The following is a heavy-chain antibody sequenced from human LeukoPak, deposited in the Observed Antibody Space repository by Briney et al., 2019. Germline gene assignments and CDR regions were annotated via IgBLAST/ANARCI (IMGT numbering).Heavy chain of an antibody. D-gene: IGHD5-18*01. Sequence: GGSLRLSCAASGFTFSSYSMNWVRQAPGKGLEWVSYISSSSSTIYYADSVKGRFTISRDNAKNSLSLQMNSLRAEDTAVYYCARASRGFSYGNMDYWGQGTLVTVSS. J-gene: IGHJ4*02. CDR2: ISSSSSTI. CDR3: ARASRGFSYGNMDY. V-gene: IGHV3-48*04. CDR1: GFTFSSYS.